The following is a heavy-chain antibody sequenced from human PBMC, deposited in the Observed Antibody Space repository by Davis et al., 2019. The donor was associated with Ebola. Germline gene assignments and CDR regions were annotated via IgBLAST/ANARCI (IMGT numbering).Heavy chain of an antibody. V-gene: IGHV3-48*02. CDR1: GFTFSSYS. J-gene: IGHJ6*02. CDR3: AREDAGYCSGGSCYNYYYYGMDV. Sequence: PGGSLRLSCAASGFTFSSYSMNWVRQAPGKGLEWVSYISSSSSTIYYADSVKGRFTISRDNAKNSLYLQMNSLRDEDTAVYYCAREDAGYCSGGSCYNYYYYGMDVWGQGTTVTVSS. D-gene: IGHD2-15*01. CDR2: ISSSSSTI.